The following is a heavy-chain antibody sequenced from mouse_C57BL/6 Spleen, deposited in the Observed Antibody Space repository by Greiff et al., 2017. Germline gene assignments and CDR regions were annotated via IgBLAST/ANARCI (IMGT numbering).Heavy chain of an antibody. J-gene: IGHJ2*01. CDR3: AREGRGIFDY. D-gene: IGHD3-3*01. Sequence: VQLKEPGAELVRPGSSVKLSCKASGYTFTSYWMHWVKQRPIQGLEWIGNIDPSDSETNYTQKFKDKATLTVDKSSSTAYMQLSSLTSEDSAVYYCAREGRGIFDYWGQGTTRTVSS. CDR1: GYTFTSYW. V-gene: IGHV1-52*01. CDR2: IDPSDSET.